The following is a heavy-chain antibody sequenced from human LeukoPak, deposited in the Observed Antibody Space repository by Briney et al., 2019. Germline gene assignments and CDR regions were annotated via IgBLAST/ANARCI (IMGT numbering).Heavy chain of an antibody. Sequence: GRSLRLSCAASGFTFSSYGMHWVRQAPGKGLDWVAAISNDGSKKYYADSVKGRFTISRDNSKNTLSLQVSSLRTEDTAVYYCAKDRYSYAFEYSDSWGQGTLVTVSS. CDR3: AKDRYSYAFEYSDS. V-gene: IGHV3-30*18. CDR1: GFTFSSYG. J-gene: IGHJ4*02. CDR2: ISNDGSKK. D-gene: IGHD5-18*01.